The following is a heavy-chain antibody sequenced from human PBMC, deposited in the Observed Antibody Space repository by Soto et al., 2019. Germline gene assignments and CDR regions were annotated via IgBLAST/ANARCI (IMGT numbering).Heavy chain of an antibody. CDR2: ISGSGGSI. CDR1: GFTFSTYA. V-gene: IGHV3-23*01. Sequence: GSLRLSCAASGFTFSTYAMNWVRQAPGKGLEWVSAISGSGGSIYYADSVKGRFTISRDNSKNTLYLQMNSLRAEDTAVYYCANAPSGWLAISYFDYWGQGTLVTVSS. J-gene: IGHJ4*02. CDR3: ANAPSGWLAISYFDY. D-gene: IGHD6-19*01.